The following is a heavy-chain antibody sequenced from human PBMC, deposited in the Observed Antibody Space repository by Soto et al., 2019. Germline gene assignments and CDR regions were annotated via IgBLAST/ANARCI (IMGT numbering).Heavy chain of an antibody. CDR1: GFTFSSYS. J-gene: IGHJ3*02. CDR2: ISSSSSYI. V-gene: IGHV3-21*01. CDR3: ATGVMLDDAFDI. Sequence: GGSLRLSCAASGFTFSSYSMNWVRQAPGKGLEWVSSISSSSSYIYYADSVKGRFTISRDNAKNSLYLQMNSLRAEDTAVYYCATGVMLDDAFDIWGQGTLVTVSS. D-gene: IGHD2-21*01.